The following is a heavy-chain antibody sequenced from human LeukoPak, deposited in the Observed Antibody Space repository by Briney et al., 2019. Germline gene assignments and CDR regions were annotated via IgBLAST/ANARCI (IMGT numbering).Heavy chain of an antibody. CDR1: GGSISSSSDY. D-gene: IGHD2-2*01. Sequence: SETLSLTCTVSGGSISSSSDYWGWIRQPPGKGLECIGRIYYSGDTYYNPFPKSRITISVDTSKNQFSLKLRSVTAADTAVYYCARHGGYCSSTSCYGNWFDPWGQGTLVTVSS. V-gene: IGHV4-39*01. CDR3: ARHGGYCSSTSCYGNWFDP. J-gene: IGHJ5*02. CDR2: IYYSGDT.